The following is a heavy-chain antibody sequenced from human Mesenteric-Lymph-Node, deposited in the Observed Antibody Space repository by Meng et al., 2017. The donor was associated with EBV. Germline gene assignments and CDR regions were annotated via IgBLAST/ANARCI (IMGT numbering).Heavy chain of an antibody. V-gene: IGHV1-2*04. Sequence: VQLVQLGAEVKKPGASVKVSCKASGYTFTGYYMHWVRQAPGQGLEWMGWINPNSGGTNYAQKFQGWVTMTRDTSISTAYMELSRLRSDDTAVYYCATDTGRVINNLFDPWGQGTLVTVSS. CDR2: INPNSGGT. J-gene: IGHJ5*02. D-gene: IGHD3-22*01. CDR3: ATDTGRVINNLFDP. CDR1: GYTFTGYY.